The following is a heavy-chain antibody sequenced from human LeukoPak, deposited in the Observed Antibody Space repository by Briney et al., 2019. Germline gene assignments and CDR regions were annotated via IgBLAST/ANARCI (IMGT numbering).Heavy chain of an antibody. D-gene: IGHD6-19*01. Sequence: GASVKVSCKASGYTFTSYGISWVRQAPGQGLEWMGWISPYNGNTNYAQKLQGRVTMTTDTSTSTAYMELRSLRSDDTAVYYCARVYPSRLAVAWYYFDYWGQGTLVAVSS. V-gene: IGHV1-18*01. J-gene: IGHJ4*02. CDR1: GYTFTSYG. CDR3: ARVYPSRLAVAWYYFDY. CDR2: ISPYNGNT.